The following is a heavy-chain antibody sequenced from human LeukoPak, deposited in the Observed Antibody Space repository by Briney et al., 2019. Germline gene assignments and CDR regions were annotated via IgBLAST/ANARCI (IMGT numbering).Heavy chain of an antibody. CDR3: ARGGSSGWYEY. CDR1: GGSFSDYC. D-gene: IGHD6-19*01. J-gene: IGHJ4*02. Sequence: PSETLSLTCAVYGGSFSDYCWTWIRQPPGKGLEWIGEINHSGSTNYNPSLKSRVTISVDTSKNQFSLKLTSVTAADTSVYYCARGGSSGWYEYWGQGTLVTVSP. V-gene: IGHV4-34*01. CDR2: INHSGST.